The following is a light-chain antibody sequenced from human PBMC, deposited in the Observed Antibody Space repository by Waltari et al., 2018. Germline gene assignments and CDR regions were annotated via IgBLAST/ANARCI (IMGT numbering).Light chain of an antibody. CDR2: DVT. CDR1: SSDVGGYNH. J-gene: IGLJ2*01. Sequence: QSALTQSASVSGSPGQSITISCTGTSSDVGGYNHVSWYQQHPGKAPKLMIYDVTNRPSGVSNRFSGSKSGNTASLTISGLQAEDEADYYCSSYTSSSALVFGGGTKLTVI. CDR3: SSYTSSSALV. V-gene: IGLV2-14*03.